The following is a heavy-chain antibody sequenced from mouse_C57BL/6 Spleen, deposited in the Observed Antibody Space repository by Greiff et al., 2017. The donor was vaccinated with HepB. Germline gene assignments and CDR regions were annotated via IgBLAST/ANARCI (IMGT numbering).Heavy chain of an antibody. CDR2: INPSTGGT. J-gene: IGHJ4*01. CDR1: GYSFTGYY. V-gene: IGHV1-42*01. CDR3: ARERRQLRLRSAMDY. Sequence: EVKLQESGPELVKPGASVKISCKASGYSFTGYYMNWVKQSPEKSLEWIGEINPSTGGTTYNQKFKAKATLTVDKSSSTAYMQLKSLTSEDSAVYYCARERRQLRLRSAMDYWGQGTSVTVSS. D-gene: IGHD3-2*02.